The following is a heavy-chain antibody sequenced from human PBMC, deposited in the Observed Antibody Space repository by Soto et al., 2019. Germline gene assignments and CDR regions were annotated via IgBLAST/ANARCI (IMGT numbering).Heavy chain of an antibody. V-gene: IGHV1-8*01. CDR1: GYTFTSYD. J-gene: IGHJ4*02. Sequence: QVQLVQSGAEVKKPGASVKVSCKASGYTFTSYDINWVRQATGQGLEWMGWMNPNSGNTGYAQKFQGRVTMTRNTSNRTAYMELRGRRSEDTSGYYCARGSYYGSGSSPDYWGQGNLVTVSS. D-gene: IGHD3-10*01. CDR3: ARGSYYGSGSSPDY. CDR2: MNPNSGNT.